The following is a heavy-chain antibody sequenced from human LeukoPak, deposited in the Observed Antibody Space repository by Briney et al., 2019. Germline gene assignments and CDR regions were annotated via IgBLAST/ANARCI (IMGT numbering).Heavy chain of an antibody. J-gene: IGHJ4*02. CDR1: GGSISSGSYY. CDR3: ARRRSGYSYGL. CDR2: IYTSGST. V-gene: IGHV4-61*02. D-gene: IGHD5-18*01. Sequence: SQTLSLTCTVSGGSISSGSYYWSWIRQPAGKGLEWIGRIYTSGSTNFNPSLKSRVTISVDTSKNQLSLKLSSVTAADTAVYYCARRRSGYSYGLWGQGTLVTVSS.